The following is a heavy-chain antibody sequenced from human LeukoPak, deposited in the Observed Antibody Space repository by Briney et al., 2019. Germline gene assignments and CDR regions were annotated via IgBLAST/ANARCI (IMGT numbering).Heavy chain of an antibody. Sequence: SETLSLTCAVSGYSISNGYYWGWIRQAPGNRLEWMATIYHSGSIYYNPSLMSRFTISIDTSKNQFSLKVTSVTAADTARYYCARADSGSHSHFDYWGQGMLVTVSS. CDR3: ARADSGSHSHFDY. V-gene: IGHV4-38-2*01. J-gene: IGHJ4*02. CDR2: IYHSGSI. D-gene: IGHD1-26*01. CDR1: GYSISNGYY.